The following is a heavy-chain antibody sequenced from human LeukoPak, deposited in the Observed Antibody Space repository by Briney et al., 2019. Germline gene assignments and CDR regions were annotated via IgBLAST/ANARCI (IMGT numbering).Heavy chain of an antibody. CDR1: GGSITSSNFY. Sequence: PSETLSPTCTVSGGSITSSNFYWGWIRQPPGKGLEWIGSIYYTGSTYYKPSLKGRLTISVDTSKNQFSLKLSSVTAADTAVYYCARNYYDSSGYYIDQFYFDYWGQGTLVTVSS. CDR2: IYYTGST. V-gene: IGHV4-39*07. CDR3: ARNYYDSSGYYIDQFYFDY. D-gene: IGHD3-22*01. J-gene: IGHJ4*02.